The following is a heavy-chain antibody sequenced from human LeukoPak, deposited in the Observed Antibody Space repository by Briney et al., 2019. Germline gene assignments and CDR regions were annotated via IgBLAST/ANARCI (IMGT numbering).Heavy chain of an antibody. CDR1: GASFNDYY. V-gene: IGHV4-34*01. J-gene: IGHJ5*02. CDR2: INHSGIT. CDR3: ARGIHSNYDWFDP. D-gene: IGHD4-11*01. Sequence: SESLSLTCAVYGASFNDYYWTWIRQPPGKGLEWIGEINHSGITRYKPSLKSRVTISVDTSKNQFSLNLISVTAADTAVYYCARGIHSNYDWFDPWGQGTLVTVSS.